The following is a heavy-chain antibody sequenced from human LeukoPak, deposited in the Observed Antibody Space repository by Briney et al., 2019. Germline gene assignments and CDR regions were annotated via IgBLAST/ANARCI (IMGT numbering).Heavy chain of an antibody. CDR1: GFTFNNYE. V-gene: IGHV3-21*01. J-gene: IGHJ6*03. Sequence: GGSLRLACAASGFTFNNYEMSWVRLAPGKGLEWVSSISSSSSYIHHADSVKGRFTISRDNAKNSLYLQMNSLRAEDTAVYYCARGGAPAYYYYMDVWGKGTTVTVSS. CDR2: ISSSSSYI. CDR3: ARGGAPAYYYYMDV.